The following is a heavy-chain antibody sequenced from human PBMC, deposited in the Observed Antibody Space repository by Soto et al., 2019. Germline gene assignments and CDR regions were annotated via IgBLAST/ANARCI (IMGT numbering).Heavy chain of an antibody. V-gene: IGHV4-31*03. CDR2: IYYSEST. J-gene: IGHJ3*02. CDR3: ARETTLPRVGTFDI. D-gene: IGHD4-17*01. Sequence: QVQLQESGPGLVKPSQTLSLTCTVSGGSISSGGYYWSWIRQHPGKGLERSGYIYYSESTYYNPSLKIRVTISLDTSESHFSLKLSSVTAADTAVYYCARETTLPRVGTFDIWGQGTMVTVSS. CDR1: GGSISSGGYY.